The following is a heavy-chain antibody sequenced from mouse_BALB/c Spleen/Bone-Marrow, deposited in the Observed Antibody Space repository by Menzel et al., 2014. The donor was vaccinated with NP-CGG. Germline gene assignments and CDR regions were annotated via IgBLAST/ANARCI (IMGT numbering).Heavy chain of an antibody. CDR3: ARSEGNYAGY. D-gene: IGHD2-1*01. CDR2: INPGSGGT. J-gene: IGHJ2*01. Sequence: VQLQQSGAELVRPGTSVKVSCKASGYAFTNYLIEWVKQRPGQGLEWIGVINPGSGGTNYNEKFKGKATLTADKSSSIAYMQLSSLTSDDSAVYFCARSEGNYAGYWGQGTTLTVSS. CDR1: GYAFTNYL. V-gene: IGHV1-54*01.